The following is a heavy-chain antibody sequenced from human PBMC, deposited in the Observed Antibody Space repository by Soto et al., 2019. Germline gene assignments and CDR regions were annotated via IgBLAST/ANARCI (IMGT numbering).Heavy chain of an antibody. CDR3: ARGGTGVVTPLDY. Sequence: QVQLVESGGGVVQPGRSLRLSCAASGFTFSSYGMHWVRQAPGKGLEWVAVIWYDGSNKYYADYVKGRFTISRDNSKNTLYLQMNSLRAEDTAVYYCARGGTGVVTPLDYWGQGTLVTVSS. D-gene: IGHD3-3*01. CDR1: GFTFSSYG. J-gene: IGHJ4*02. CDR2: IWYDGSNK. V-gene: IGHV3-33*01.